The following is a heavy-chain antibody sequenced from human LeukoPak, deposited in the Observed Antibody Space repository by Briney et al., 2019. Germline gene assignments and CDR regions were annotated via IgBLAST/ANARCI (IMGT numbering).Heavy chain of an antibody. CDR1: GYTFTGYY. CDR2: INPNSGGT. Sequence: GAPVKVSCKASGYTFTGYYMHWVRQAPGQGLEWMGWINPNSGGTNYAQKFQGRVTMTRDTSISTAYMELSRLRSDDTAVYYCARSGSYYHYYYYMDVWGKGTTVTVSS. CDR3: ARSGSYYHYYYYMDV. J-gene: IGHJ6*03. D-gene: IGHD1-26*01. V-gene: IGHV1-2*02.